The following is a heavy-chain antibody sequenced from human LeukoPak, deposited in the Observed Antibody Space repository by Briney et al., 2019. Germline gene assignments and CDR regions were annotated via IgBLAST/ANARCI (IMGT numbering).Heavy chain of an antibody. D-gene: IGHD3-10*01. Sequence: EASVKVSCKASGGTFSSYAISWVRQAPGQGLEWMGGIIPIFGTANYAQKFQGRVTITADESTSTAYMELSSLRSEDTAVYYCARAAYYYGSGSYVGGDYFDYWGQGTLVTVSS. V-gene: IGHV1-69*13. CDR2: IIPIFGTA. CDR3: ARAAYYYGSGSYVGGDYFDY. CDR1: GGTFSSYA. J-gene: IGHJ4*02.